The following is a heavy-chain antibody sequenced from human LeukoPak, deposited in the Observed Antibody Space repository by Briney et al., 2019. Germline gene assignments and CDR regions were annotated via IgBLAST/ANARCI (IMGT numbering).Heavy chain of an antibody. D-gene: IGHD2-8*01. CDR2: IYHRGNT. CDR3: ARFRAGVAFDY. J-gene: IGHJ4*02. V-gene: IGHV4-38-2*02. Sequence: SETLSLTCTVSGYSIRNSYSWGWIRQSPGKGLEWVGTIYHRGNTYYNPSLQSRVTVSIDTSKNQFSLRLSSVTAADTAVYYCARFRAGVAFDYWGQGTLVTVSS. CDR1: GYSIRNSYS.